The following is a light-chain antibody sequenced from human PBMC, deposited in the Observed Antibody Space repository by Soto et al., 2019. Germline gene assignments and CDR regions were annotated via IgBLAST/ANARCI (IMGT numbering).Light chain of an antibody. CDR2: AVS. CDR3: QQYYTYPWT. Sequence: AIRMTQSPSSFSASTGDRVTITCRASQDVSSYLAWYQQKPGRAPKLLLYAVSTLQSGVPSRFSGSGSGTDFTLTISCLQSEDFATYYCQQYYTYPWTFGQGTKVEIK. V-gene: IGKV1-8*01. J-gene: IGKJ1*01. CDR1: QDVSSY.